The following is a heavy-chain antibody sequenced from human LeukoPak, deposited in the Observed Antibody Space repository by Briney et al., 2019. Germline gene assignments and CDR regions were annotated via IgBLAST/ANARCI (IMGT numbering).Heavy chain of an antibody. CDR2: IRSKIYGGTP. Sequence: GETLRLSCTASGFTFGDYAMTWVRQAPGKGLEWVGFIRSKIYGGTPEYAASVKGRFTISRDDSKGIAYLQMNSLKTEDTAVYYCTRDQTPYYWGQGTLVTVSS. CDR3: TRDQTPYY. V-gene: IGHV3-49*04. CDR1: GFTFGDYA. J-gene: IGHJ4*02.